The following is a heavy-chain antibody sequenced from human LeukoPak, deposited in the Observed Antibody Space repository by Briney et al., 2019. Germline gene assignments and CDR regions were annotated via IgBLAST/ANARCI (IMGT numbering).Heavy chain of an antibody. J-gene: IGHJ6*02. CDR3: ARSWYGMDV. Sequence: ASVKVSCMASGYTFTGSRMQWARQAPGQGLEWMGWINPSNGDTNSEQKFQGRVTMTRDTSISTVYMELSRLTSDDTAVYYCARSWYGMDVWGQGTTVIVSS. D-gene: IGHD6-13*01. V-gene: IGHV1-2*02. CDR2: INPSNGDT. CDR1: GYTFTGSR.